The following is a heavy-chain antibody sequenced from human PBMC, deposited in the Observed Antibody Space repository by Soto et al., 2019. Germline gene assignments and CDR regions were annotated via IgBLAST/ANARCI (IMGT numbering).Heavy chain of an antibody. CDR1: GFTFSSYA. CDR2: ISGSGGST. J-gene: IGHJ4*02. CDR3: AKETATHFDY. Sequence: GGSLRLSCAASGFTFSSYAMTWVRQAPGKGLEWVSGISGSGGSTYYADSVRGRFTISRDNSKNTLYLQMNTLTSDDTAVYYCAKETATHFDYWGQGTLVTVSS. V-gene: IGHV3-23*01. D-gene: IGHD5-18*01.